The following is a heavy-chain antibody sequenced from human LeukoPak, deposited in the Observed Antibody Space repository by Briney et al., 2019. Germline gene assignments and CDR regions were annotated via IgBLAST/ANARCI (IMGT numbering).Heavy chain of an antibody. D-gene: IGHD2-21*01. CDR3: ARDSISGVNDWGGNWFDP. J-gene: IGHJ5*02. V-gene: IGHV3-30-3*01. CDR2: ISYDGSNK. CDR1: GFTLSNYN. Sequence: AGGSLRLSCAASGFTLSNYNMNWVRQAPGKGLEWVAVISYDGSNKYYADSVRGRFTISRDNSENTLYLQMNSLRAEDTAVYYCARDSISGVNDWGGNWFDPWGQGTLVTVSS.